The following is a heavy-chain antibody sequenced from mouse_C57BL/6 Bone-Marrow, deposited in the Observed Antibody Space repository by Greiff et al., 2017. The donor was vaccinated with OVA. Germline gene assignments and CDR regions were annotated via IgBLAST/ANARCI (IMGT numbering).Heavy chain of an antibody. V-gene: IGHV1-82*01. D-gene: IGHD1-1*01. CDR3: ANHYGSSPHWYFDV. CDR2: IYPGDGDT. Sequence: VQLQQSGPELVKPGASVKISCKASGYAFSSSWMNWVKQRPGKGLEWIGRIYPGDGDTNYNGKFKGKATLTADKSSSTAYMQLSSLTSEDSAVYFCANHYGSSPHWYFDVWGTGTTVTVSS. J-gene: IGHJ1*03. CDR1: GYAFSSSW.